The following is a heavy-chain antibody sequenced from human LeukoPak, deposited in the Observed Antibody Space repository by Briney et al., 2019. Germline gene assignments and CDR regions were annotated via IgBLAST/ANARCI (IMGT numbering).Heavy chain of an antibody. CDR3: TSRGLV. CDR2: ISSTSTYI. D-gene: IGHD3-10*01. J-gene: IGHJ4*02. CDR1: GGSFSGYY. Sequence: KASETLSLTCAVYGGSFSGYYWSWIRQPPGKGLEWVSSISSTSTYIYYADSVKGRFTISRDNAKNSLYLQMNSLRAEDTAVYYCTSRGLVWGQGSLVTVSS. V-gene: IGHV3-21*01.